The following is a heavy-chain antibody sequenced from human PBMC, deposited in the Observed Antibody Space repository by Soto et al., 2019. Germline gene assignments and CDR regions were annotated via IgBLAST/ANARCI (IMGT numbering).Heavy chain of an antibody. CDR2: IHHRGST. CDR1: GYSINSGYY. D-gene: IGHD1-26*01. V-gene: IGHV4-38-2*01. CDR3: ARGLGANDGYYFDY. J-gene: IGHJ4*02. Sequence: SETLSVTCAVCGYSINSGYYWGWIRQPPGKGLEWLGSIHHRGSTYYNPSLKSRVTVSLDTSKNQFSLRLTSVTAADTAVFYCARGLGANDGYYFDYWGQGALVTVSS.